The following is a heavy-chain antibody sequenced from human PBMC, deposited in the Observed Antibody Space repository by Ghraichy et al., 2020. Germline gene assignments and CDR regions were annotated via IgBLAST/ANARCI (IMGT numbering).Heavy chain of an antibody. CDR3: ARDAPNYYDFWSGYYTQWFDP. CDR2: ISSSSSTI. CDR1: GFTFSSYS. V-gene: IGHV3-48*01. D-gene: IGHD3-3*01. J-gene: IGHJ5*02. Sequence: GGSLRLSCAASGFTFSSYSMNWVRQAPGKGLEWVSYISSSSSTIYYADSVKGRFTISRDNAKNSLYLQMNSLRAEDTAVYYCARDAPNYYDFWSGYYTQWFDPWGPGTLVTVSS.